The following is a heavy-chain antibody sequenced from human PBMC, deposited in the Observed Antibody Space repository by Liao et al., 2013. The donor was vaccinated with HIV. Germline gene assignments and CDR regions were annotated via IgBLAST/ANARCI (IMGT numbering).Heavy chain of an antibody. CDR2: INHSGST. D-gene: IGHD3-3*01. CDR3: ARGWYYDFWSGYYSPAGIGPYFDY. J-gene: IGHJ4*02. Sequence: QVQLQQWGAGLLKPSQTLSLTCTVSGDLIRRDNYYWTWIRQPPGKGLEWIGEINHSGSTNYNPSLKSRLTISVDTSKNQFSLNLSSVTAADTAVYYCARGWYYDFWSGYYSPAGIGPYFDYWGQGTLVTVSS. CDR1: GDLIRRDNYY. V-gene: IGHV4-34*01.